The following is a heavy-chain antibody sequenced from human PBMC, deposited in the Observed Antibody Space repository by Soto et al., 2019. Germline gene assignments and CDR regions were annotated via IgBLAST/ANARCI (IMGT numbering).Heavy chain of an antibody. CDR3: AGDFVGGFDL. CDR2: ISGDDNT. CDR1: GFIVTGNY. D-gene: IGHD2-15*01. Sequence: AGGSLRLSCAASGFIVTGNYMSWFRQAPGKGLEWVSIISGDDNTFYADSVRDRFTISRDISKNTLYLQMTSLRAVDTAIYYCAGDFVGGFDLWGQGTMVTVSS. J-gene: IGHJ3*01. V-gene: IGHV3-66*01.